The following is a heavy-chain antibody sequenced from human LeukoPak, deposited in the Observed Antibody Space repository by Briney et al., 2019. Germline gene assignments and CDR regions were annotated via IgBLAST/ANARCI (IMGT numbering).Heavy chain of an antibody. CDR3: ARGRYYGMDV. CDR2: VNSDGSST. Sequence: PGGSLRLSCAASGFTFTSYWMHWVRQAPGKGLVWVSRVNSDGSSTTYADSVKGRFTIARDNAKNTLYLQMNSLRAEDTAVYYCARGRYYGMDVWGQGTTVTVSS. CDR1: GFTFTSYW. J-gene: IGHJ6*02. V-gene: IGHV3-74*01.